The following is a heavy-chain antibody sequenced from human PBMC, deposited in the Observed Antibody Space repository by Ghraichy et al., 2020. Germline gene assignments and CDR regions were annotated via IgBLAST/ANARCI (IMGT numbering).Heavy chain of an antibody. CDR2: INWAGAAT. D-gene: IGHD3-10*01. Sequence: GGSLRLSCAVSGFTFGDYAMHWVRQAPGKGLEWVALINWAGAATYYADSVKGRFTISRDNSKNSLYLQMNSLTDEDTAFYFCAKDMNLAVRGVLEFWGQGTQVTVSS. V-gene: IGHV3-43D*04. CDR1: GFTFGDYA. CDR3: AKDMNLAVRGVLEF. J-gene: IGHJ4*02.